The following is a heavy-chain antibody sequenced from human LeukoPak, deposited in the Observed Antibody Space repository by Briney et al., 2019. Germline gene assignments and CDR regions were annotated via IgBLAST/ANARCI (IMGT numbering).Heavy chain of an antibody. CDR2: ISAYNGNT. CDR3: ARAPSYSSGWYRGDRGFDY. CDR1: GGTFSSYA. Sequence: ASVKVSCKASGGTFSSYAISWVRQAPGQGLEWMGWISAYNGNTNYAQKLQGRVTMTTDTSTSTAYMELRSLRSDDTAVYYCARAPSYSSGWYRGDRGFDYWGQGTLVTVSS. V-gene: IGHV1-18*01. J-gene: IGHJ4*02. D-gene: IGHD6-19*01.